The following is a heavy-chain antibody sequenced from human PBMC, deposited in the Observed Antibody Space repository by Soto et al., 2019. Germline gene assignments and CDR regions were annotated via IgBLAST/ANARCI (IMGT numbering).Heavy chain of an antibody. Sequence: ASVKVSCKASGYTFTDYGINWVRQAPGQGLEWMGWIGAYYGNTRYAQKIQGRVTMSTDTSTNSVYMEMTSLRSDDTAVYYCARGKCGQTTCHDHLGYFDFWGQGALVTVSS. D-gene: IGHD2-21*01. J-gene: IGHJ4*02. CDR3: ARGKCGQTTCHDHLGYFDF. V-gene: IGHV1-18*01. CDR1: GYTFTDYG. CDR2: IGAYYGNT.